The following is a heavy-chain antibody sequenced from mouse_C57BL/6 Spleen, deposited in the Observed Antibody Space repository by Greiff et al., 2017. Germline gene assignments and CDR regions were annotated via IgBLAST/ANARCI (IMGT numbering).Heavy chain of an antibody. D-gene: IGHD2-5*01. Sequence: QVQLKQPGAELVKPGASVKMSCKASGYTFTSYWITWVKQRPGQGLEWIGDIYPGSGSTNYNEKFKSKATLTVDTASGTAYMQLSSLTSEDSAVYYCVRGAYSNYAWYFDVWGTGTTVTVSS. CDR2: IYPGSGST. CDR1: GYTFTSYW. V-gene: IGHV1-55*01. CDR3: VRGAYSNYAWYFDV. J-gene: IGHJ1*03.